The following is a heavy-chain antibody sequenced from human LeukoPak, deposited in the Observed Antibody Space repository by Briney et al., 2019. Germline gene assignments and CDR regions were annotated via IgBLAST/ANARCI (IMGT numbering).Heavy chain of an antibody. CDR1: GYSINSGYF. V-gene: IGHV4-38-2*02. Sequence: SETLSLTCTVSGYSINSGYFWGWIRQPPGKGLEWIGSIYYSGSTYYNPSLKSRVTISVDTSKNQFSLKLSSVTAADTAVYYCARGSYDFGVDYWGQGTLVTVSS. CDR2: IYYSGST. D-gene: IGHD3-3*01. CDR3: ARGSYDFGVDY. J-gene: IGHJ4*02.